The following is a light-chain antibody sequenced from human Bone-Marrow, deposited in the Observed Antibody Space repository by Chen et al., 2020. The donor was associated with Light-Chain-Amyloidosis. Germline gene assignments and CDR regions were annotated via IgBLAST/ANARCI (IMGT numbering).Light chain of an antibody. V-gene: IGLV3-25*03. Sequence: SYELTQPPSVSVSPGQTARITCSGDDLPTKYAYWYQQKPGQAPVLVIHRDTERPSGISERFSGSNSATTATLTISGVQAEDYADYHCQSADSSGTYEVIFGGGTKLTVL. CDR1: DLPTKY. CDR3: QSADSSGTYEVI. J-gene: IGLJ2*01. CDR2: RDT.